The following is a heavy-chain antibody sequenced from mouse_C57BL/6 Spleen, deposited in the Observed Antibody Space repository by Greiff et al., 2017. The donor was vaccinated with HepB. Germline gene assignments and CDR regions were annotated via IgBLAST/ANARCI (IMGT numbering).Heavy chain of an antibody. V-gene: IGHV14-1*01. D-gene: IGHD1-1*01. CDR2: IDPEDGDT. J-gene: IGHJ3*01. CDR3: TTVIYYYGSSYPSWFAY. CDR1: GFNFKDYY. Sequence: EVQLQQSGAELVRPGASVKLSCTASGFNFKDYYMHWVKQRPEQGLEWIGRIDPEDGDTEYAPKFQGKATMTADTSSNTAYLQLSSLTSEDTAVYYCTTVIYYYGSSYPSWFAYWGQGTLVTVSA.